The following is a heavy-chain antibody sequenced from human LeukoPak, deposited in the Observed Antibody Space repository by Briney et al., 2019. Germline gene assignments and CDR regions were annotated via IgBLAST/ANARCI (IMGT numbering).Heavy chain of an antibody. CDR1: GFTFSDSY. V-gene: IGHV3-11*01. Sequence: PGGSLRLSCAASGFTFSDSYMSWIRQAPGKGLEWISYISSGFINIYYADSVKGRFTISRDNAKNPLYLQMNSLRAEDTAVYYCARGSADYSWYMDVWGKGTTVTVSS. CDR3: ARGSADYSWYMDV. CDR2: ISSGFINI. J-gene: IGHJ6*04. D-gene: IGHD5-12*01.